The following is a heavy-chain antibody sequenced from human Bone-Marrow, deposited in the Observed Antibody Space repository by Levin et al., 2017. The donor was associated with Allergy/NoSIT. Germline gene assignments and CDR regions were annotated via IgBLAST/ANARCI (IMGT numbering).Heavy chain of an antibody. CDR1: GGSISTDGFY. J-gene: IGHJ4*02. CDR3: ASHLNWNHPTVVYFHY. CDR2: INYRGST. V-gene: IGHV4-31*03. Sequence: ASETLSLTCSVSGGSISTDGFYWSWFRQHPGKGLEWIGYINYRGSTYYNPSLKSRFSISADTSKNQFSLMVNSVTAADTAMYYCASHLNWNHPTVVYFHYWGQGTLVTVSS. D-gene: IGHD1-1*01.